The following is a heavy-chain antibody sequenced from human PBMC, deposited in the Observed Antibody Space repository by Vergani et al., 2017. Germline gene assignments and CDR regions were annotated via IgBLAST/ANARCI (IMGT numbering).Heavy chain of an antibody. Sequence: QVQLVQSGAEVKKPGSSVKVSCKASGGTFSSYAISWVRQAPGQGLEWMGRIIPILGIANYAQKFQGRVTITADKSTSTAYMELSSQRSEDTAVCYCEGEGVAVGGHPAYYYYGMDVWGQRP. CDR1: GGTFSSYA. J-gene: IGHJ6*01. D-gene: IGHD6-19*01. CDR2: IIPILGIA. CDR3: EGEGVAVGGHPAYYYYGMDV. V-gene: IGHV1-69*04.